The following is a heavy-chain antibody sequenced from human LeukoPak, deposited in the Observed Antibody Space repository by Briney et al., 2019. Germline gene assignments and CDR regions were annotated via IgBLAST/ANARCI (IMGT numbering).Heavy chain of an antibody. J-gene: IGHJ4*02. Sequence: GGSLRLSCAASGFTFSNYAMSWVRQAPGKGLEWDSTISGSGGTTYYADSVKRRFTISRDNSKNTLYLQMNSLRAEDTAVYYCTKGSPLYSSSWPFDYWGQGILVTVSS. CDR3: TKGSPLYSSSWPFDY. V-gene: IGHV3-23*01. CDR2: ISGSGGTT. D-gene: IGHD6-13*01. CDR1: GFTFSNYA.